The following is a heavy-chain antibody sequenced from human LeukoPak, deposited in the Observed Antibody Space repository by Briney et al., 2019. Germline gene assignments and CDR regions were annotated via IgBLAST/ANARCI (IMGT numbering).Heavy chain of an antibody. J-gene: IGHJ4*02. CDR3: TRAVAGHPD. D-gene: IGHD6-19*01. CDR1: GVPFSNYY. Sequence: PSETLSLTCAASGVPFSNYYWSWVRQSPSPGLEWIGEINHSGYTNYNPSLKSRVTMSIDTSKNQFSLKLTSVTAADAGVYYCTRAVAGHPDWGQGTLVTVSS. V-gene: IGHV4-34*01. CDR2: INHSGYT.